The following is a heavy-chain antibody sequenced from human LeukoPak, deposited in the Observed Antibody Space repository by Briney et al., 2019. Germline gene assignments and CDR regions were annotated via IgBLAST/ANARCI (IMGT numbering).Heavy chain of an antibody. J-gene: IGHJ4*02. D-gene: IGHD1-26*01. CDR3: ARVSSGYVDY. Sequence: SSETLSLTCTVSGGSISSGGYYWSWIRQHPGKGLEWIGYIYYSGSTYYNPSLKSRVTILADKSKNQFSLKPSSVTAADTAVYYCARVSSGYVDYWGQGTLVTVSS. CDR2: IYYSGST. V-gene: IGHV4-31*03. CDR1: GGSISSGGYY.